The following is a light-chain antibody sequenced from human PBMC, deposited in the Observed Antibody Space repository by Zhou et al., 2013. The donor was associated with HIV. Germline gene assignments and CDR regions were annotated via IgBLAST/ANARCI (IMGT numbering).Light chain of an antibody. V-gene: IGKV3-20*01. CDR3: QYFALSPFK. CDR2: GAS. J-gene: IGKJ4*01. Sequence: EIVLTQSPGTLSLSPGERATLSCWASQSVSSNLAWYQQKPGQAPRLLIYGASTRATGIPDRFRCSGSGTDFTLSISRLEPEDFATYYCQYFALSPFKFGGGTKVDIK. CDR1: QSVSSN.